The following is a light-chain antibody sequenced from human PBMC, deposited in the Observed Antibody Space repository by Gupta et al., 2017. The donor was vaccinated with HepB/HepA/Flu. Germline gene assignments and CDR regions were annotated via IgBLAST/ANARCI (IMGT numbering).Light chain of an antibody. Sequence: IVLTQSPDTLSLSPGDRVTLSCRASENIRKTYVAWYQQRPGQAPRLLIYGASRRATGISDRFSARGSGTDFTLTITRLEPEDFAVYYCQQYVSFPLTFGGGTKVEIK. V-gene: IGKV3-20*01. J-gene: IGKJ4*01. CDR1: ENIRKTY. CDR2: GAS. CDR3: QQYVSFPLT.